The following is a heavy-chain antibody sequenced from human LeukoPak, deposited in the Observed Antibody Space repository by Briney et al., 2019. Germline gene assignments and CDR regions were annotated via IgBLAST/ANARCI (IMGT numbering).Heavy chain of an antibody. D-gene: IGHD2-15*01. CDR1: GFTFSSYG. CDR2: ISYDGSNK. J-gene: IGHJ4*02. Sequence: PGGSLRLSCAASGFTFSSYGMHWVRQAPDKGLEWVAVISYDGSNKYYADSVKGRFTISRDNSKNTLYLQMNSLRAEDTAVYYCAKDRGYCSGDSCYYFDYWGQGTLVTVSS. CDR3: AKDRGYCSGDSCYYFDY. V-gene: IGHV3-30*18.